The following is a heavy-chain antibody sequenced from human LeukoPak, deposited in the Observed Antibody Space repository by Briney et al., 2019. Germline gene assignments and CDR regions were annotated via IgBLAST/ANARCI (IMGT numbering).Heavy chain of an antibody. Sequence: GGSLRLSCAASGFTFSSYEMNWVRQAPGKGLEWVSYISSSGSTIYYADSVKGRFTISRDNAKNSLYLQMNSLRAEDTAVYYCAKDNIPAAIMWYYYYYMDVWGKGTTVTISS. CDR1: GFTFSSYE. D-gene: IGHD2-2*01. V-gene: IGHV3-48*03. CDR3: AKDNIPAAIMWYYYYYMDV. J-gene: IGHJ6*03. CDR2: ISSSGSTI.